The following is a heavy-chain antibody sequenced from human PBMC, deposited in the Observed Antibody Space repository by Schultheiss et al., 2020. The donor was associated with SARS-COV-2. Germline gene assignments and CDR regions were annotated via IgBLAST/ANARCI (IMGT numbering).Heavy chain of an antibody. J-gene: IGHJ4*02. CDR2: IYHSGST. Sequence: SETLSLTCAVSGGSISSSNWWSWVRQPPGKGLEWIGEIYHSGSTNYNPSLKSRVTISVDTSKNQFSLKLSSVTAADTAVYYCARDRRCSSTSCYAVFDYWGQGTLVTVSS. V-gene: IGHV4-4*02. CDR3: ARDRRCSSTSCYAVFDY. D-gene: IGHD2-2*01. CDR1: GGSISSSNW.